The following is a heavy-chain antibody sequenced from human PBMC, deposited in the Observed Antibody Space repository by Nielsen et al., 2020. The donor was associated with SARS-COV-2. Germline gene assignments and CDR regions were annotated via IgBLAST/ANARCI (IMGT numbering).Heavy chain of an antibody. CDR2: IRSEANDYAT. V-gene: IGHV3-73*01. J-gene: IGHJ4*02. D-gene: IGHD2-2*01. Sequence: GGSLRLSCAVSGFTFSGSALHWVRQAPGKGLEWVGRIRSEANDYATAYAPSVKGRFTITRDDSRNTTYLHLYRLTTEDTALYFCTRGLSEFWGQGTLVTVSS. CDR3: TRGLSEF. CDR1: GFTFSGSA.